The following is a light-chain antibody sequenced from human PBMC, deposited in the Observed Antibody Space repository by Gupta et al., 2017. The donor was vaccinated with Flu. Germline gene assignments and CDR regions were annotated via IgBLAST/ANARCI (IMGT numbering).Light chain of an antibody. CDR2: YAS. CDR1: QDIGTS. V-gene: IGKV6-21*01. J-gene: IGKJ4*01. Sequence: PDFQAVTPQEKVPITWPASQDIGTSLSWYQKQPHPSTQLLIEYASKSFSGVPSCCGGSGSGKXFIPTIXRLETEVAATYYQHQNSYVLFTFGXGTKVEIK. CDR3: HQNSYVLFT.